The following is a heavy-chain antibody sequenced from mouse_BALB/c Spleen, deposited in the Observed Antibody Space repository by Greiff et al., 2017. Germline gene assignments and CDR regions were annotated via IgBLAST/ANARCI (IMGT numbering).Heavy chain of an antibody. D-gene: IGHD1-1*01. Sequence: QVQLQQSGSVLVRPGASVKLSCKASGYTFTSSWMHWAKQRPGQGLEWIGEIHPNSGNTNYNEKFKGKATLTVDTSSSTAYVDLSSLTSEDSAVYYCARRGTTVVAPFDYWGQGTTLTVSS. CDR2: IHPNSGNT. CDR1: GYTFTSSW. J-gene: IGHJ2*01. CDR3: ARRGTTVVAPFDY. V-gene: IGHV1S130*01.